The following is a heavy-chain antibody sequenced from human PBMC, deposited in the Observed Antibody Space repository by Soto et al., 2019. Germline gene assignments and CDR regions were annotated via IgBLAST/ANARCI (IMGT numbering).Heavy chain of an antibody. CDR3: ARCLRQEVVYWYFDL. D-gene: IGHD3-22*01. J-gene: IGHJ2*01. CDR1: GVTFSSYA. CDR2: ISGSAGHT. V-gene: IGHV3-23*01. Sequence: EVQLLESGGGLVQPGGSLRLSCAASGVTFSSYAMSWVRQAPGKGLEWVSSISGSAGHTYYADSVKGRFTISRDNSKNTVYRQMDSLRAEDTAVYYCARCLRQEVVYWYFDLWGRGTLVTVSS.